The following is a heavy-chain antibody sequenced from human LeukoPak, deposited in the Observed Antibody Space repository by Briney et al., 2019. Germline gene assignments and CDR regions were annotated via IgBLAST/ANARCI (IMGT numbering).Heavy chain of an antibody. CDR1: GFTFDDYG. Sequence: GGSLRLSCAASGFTFDDYGMSWVRQAPGKGLEWVSGINWNGGSTGYADSVKGRFTISRDNAKNSLYLQMNSLRAEDTALYYCARAVEDGYNTYYFDYWGQGTLVTVPS. D-gene: IGHD5-24*01. CDR3: ARAVEDGYNTYYFDY. CDR2: INWNGGST. V-gene: IGHV3-20*04. J-gene: IGHJ4*02.